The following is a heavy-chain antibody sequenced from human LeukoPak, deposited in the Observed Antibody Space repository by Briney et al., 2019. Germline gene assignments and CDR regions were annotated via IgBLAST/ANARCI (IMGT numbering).Heavy chain of an antibody. V-gene: IGHV4-59*08. J-gene: IGHJ4*02. Sequence: SETQSLTCTVSGGSISSYYWSWIRQPPGKGLEWIGYIYYSGSTNYNPSLKSRVTISVDTSKNQFSLKLSSVTAADTAVYYCARHDCTNGVCHTMLDYWGQGTLVTVSS. CDR2: IYYSGST. D-gene: IGHD2-8*01. CDR3: ARHDCTNGVCHTMLDY. CDR1: GGSISSYY.